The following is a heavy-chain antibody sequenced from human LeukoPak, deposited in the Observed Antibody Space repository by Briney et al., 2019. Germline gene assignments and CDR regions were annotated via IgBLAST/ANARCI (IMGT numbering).Heavy chain of an antibody. Sequence: GGSLRLSCAASGFTFSSYEMNWVRQAPGKGLEWVSYISSSGSTIYYADSVKGRFTISRDNAKNSLYLQMNSLRAEDTAVYYCAKPTGIVVVTYFDYWGQGTLVTVSS. D-gene: IGHD3-22*01. CDR3: AKPTGIVVVTYFDY. CDR2: ISSSGSTI. CDR1: GFTFSSYE. V-gene: IGHV3-48*03. J-gene: IGHJ4*02.